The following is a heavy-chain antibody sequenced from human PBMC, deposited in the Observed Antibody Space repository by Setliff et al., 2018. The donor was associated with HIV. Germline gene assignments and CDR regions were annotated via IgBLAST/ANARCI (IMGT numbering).Heavy chain of an antibody. V-gene: IGHV4-38-2*02. CDR2: IYHSGST. CDR3: TSSPAWRSDYGLHTFDY. Sequence: PSETLSLTCTVSGYSISSPSYWGCIRQSPGKGLEWIRSIYHSGSTQYNPYLKSRVTISVDTPKNQFSLKLSSVTAADTAVYYCTSSPAWRSDYGLHTFDYWGQGTLVNVSS. CDR1: GYSISSPSY. J-gene: IGHJ4*02. D-gene: IGHD4-17*01.